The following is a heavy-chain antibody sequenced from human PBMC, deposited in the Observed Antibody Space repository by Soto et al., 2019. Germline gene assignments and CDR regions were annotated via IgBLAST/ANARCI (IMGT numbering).Heavy chain of an antibody. CDR2: ISNDGSNK. J-gene: IGHJ4*02. V-gene: IGHV3-30*18. CDR3: AKEGEYSSGSFDY. Sequence: QVQLVESGGGVVQPGRSLRLSCAASGFTFSNYGMHWVRQAPGKGLEWVAVISNDGSNKYYADSVKGRFTISRENSKNTLYLQMNSLRAEDTAVYYCAKEGEYSSGSFDYWGQGTLVTVSS. D-gene: IGHD6-19*01. CDR1: GFTFSNYG.